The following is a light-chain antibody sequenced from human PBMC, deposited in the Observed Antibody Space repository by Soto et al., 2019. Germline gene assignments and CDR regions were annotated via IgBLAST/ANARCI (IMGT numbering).Light chain of an antibody. CDR2: EVS. CDR1: SSDVGSYNL. J-gene: IGLJ1*01. CDR3: CSYAGSSTFPYV. Sequence: QSVLPQPASVSGSPGQSITISCTGTSSDVGSYNLVSWYQHHPGKAPKLMIYEVSKRPSGVSNRFSGSKSGNTASLTISGLQAEDEADYYCCSYAGSSTFPYVFGTGTKVTVL. V-gene: IGLV2-23*02.